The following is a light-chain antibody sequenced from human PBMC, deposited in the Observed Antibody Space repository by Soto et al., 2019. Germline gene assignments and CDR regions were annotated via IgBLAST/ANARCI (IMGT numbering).Light chain of an antibody. Sequence: DIVLTQSPGTLSLSPGERATLSCGASQSVSSNLAWYQQKPGQAPRLLIYGASTRATGIPARFSGSGSGTEFTLTISSLQSEDFAVYYCQQYNNWPPFTFGPGTKVDIK. CDR3: QQYNNWPPFT. J-gene: IGKJ3*01. CDR1: QSVSSN. CDR2: GAS. V-gene: IGKV3-15*01.